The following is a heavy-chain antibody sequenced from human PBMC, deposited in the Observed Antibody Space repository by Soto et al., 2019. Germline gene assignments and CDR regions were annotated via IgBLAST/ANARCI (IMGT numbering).Heavy chain of an antibody. CDR1: GGPITSGDYY. Sequence: SETLSLTCTVSGGPITSGDYYWSWIRQHPGKGLEWLGHIYHSGNTYYSPSLKSRISMSVDTSTNQFSLNLYSVTAADTAVYYCARGNFGYAYWGQGAQVTVSS. J-gene: IGHJ1*01. V-gene: IGHV4-31*03. CDR2: IYHSGNT. CDR3: ARGNFGYAY. D-gene: IGHD2-2*01.